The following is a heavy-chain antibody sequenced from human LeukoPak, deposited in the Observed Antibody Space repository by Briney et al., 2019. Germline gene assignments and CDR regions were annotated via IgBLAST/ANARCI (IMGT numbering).Heavy chain of an antibody. J-gene: IGHJ3*02. CDR3: ARISGSLDAFNT. Sequence: SETLSLTCTVSGYSVSSGYYWGWIRQPPGKGLEWIGSIYHSGSTYYNPSLKSRVTISVDTSKNQFSLKLSSVTAADTAVYYCARISGSLDAFNTWGQGTMVTVSS. D-gene: IGHD6-19*01. CDR2: IYHSGST. V-gene: IGHV4-38-2*02. CDR1: GYSVSSGYY.